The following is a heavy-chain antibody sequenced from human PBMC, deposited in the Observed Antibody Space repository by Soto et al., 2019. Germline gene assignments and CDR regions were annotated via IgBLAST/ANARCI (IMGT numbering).Heavy chain of an antibody. V-gene: IGHV2-26*01. CDR2: IFSNDEK. CDR3: ARNIRSYYDILTGYYPVYYFDY. CDR1: GFSLSNARMG. J-gene: IGHJ4*02. Sequence: QVTLKESGPVLVKPTETLTLTCTVSGFSLSNARMGVSWIRQPPGKALEWLAHIFSNDEKSYSTSLKSRLTIPKDTPKSQVVLTMTNMDPVDTATYYCARNIRSYYDILTGYYPVYYFDYWGQGTLVTVSS. D-gene: IGHD3-9*01.